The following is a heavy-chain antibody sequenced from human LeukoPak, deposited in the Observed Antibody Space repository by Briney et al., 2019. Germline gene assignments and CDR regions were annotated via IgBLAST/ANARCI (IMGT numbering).Heavy chain of an antibody. V-gene: IGHV3-9*01. D-gene: IGHD3-22*01. CDR3: AKVGYYYDSSGYYYFDY. J-gene: IGHJ4*02. Sequence: GGSLSPSCAASGFTFDDYAMHWVRQAPGKGLKWVSGISWNSGSIGYADSVKGRFTISRDNAKNSLYLQMNSLRAEDTALYYCAKVGYYYDSSGYYYFDYWGQGTLVTVSS. CDR2: ISWNSGSI. CDR1: GFTFDDYA.